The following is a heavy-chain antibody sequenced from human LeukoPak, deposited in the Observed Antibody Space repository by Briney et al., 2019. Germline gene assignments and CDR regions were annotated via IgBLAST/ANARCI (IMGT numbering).Heavy chain of an antibody. V-gene: IGHV3-30*04. CDR2: ISYDGSNK. Sequence: GGSLRLSCAASGFTFSSYAMHWVRQAPGKGLEWVAVISYDGSNKYYADSVKGRFTISRDNSKNTLYLQMNSLRAEDTAVYYCARVHINIVVVVAAIGPCDYWGQGTLVTVSS. D-gene: IGHD2-15*01. CDR1: GFTFSSYA. J-gene: IGHJ4*02. CDR3: ARVHINIVVVVAAIGPCDY.